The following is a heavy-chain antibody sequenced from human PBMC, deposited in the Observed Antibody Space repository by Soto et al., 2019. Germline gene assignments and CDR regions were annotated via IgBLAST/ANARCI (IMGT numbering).Heavy chain of an antibody. CDR2: IYNSGST. V-gene: IGHV4-59*08. CDR3: ASGYDILTGYPRGDYYGMDV. D-gene: IGHD3-9*01. CDR1: GGSFSGYY. J-gene: IGHJ6*02. Sequence: PSETLSLTCAVYGGSFSGYYWSWIRQPPGKGLEWVGYIYNSGSTNYNPSLKSRVTISVDTSKNQFSLKLNSVTAADTAVYYCASGYDILTGYPRGDYYGMDVWGQGTTVTVSS.